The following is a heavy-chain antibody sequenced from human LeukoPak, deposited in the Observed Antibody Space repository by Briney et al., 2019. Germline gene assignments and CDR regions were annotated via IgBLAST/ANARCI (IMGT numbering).Heavy chain of an antibody. V-gene: IGHV4-4*07. CDR3: ARGKYYLDD. CDR1: GGSISSYL. CDR2: ISTRGST. Sequence: SETLSDTRTVSGGSISSYLWSWIRQPAGKGLEWIGRISTRGSTNYNPSLKSRLTTSLDTSKNQFSLKLSSVTAADTAVYYCARGKYYLDDRGQGTLVTVSS. J-gene: IGHJ4*02.